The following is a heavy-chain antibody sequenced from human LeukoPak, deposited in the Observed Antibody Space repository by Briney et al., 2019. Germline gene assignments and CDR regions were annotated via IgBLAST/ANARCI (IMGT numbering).Heavy chain of an antibody. CDR3: AKARVVVIDWFDP. CDR1: GFTFSSYA. J-gene: IGHJ5*02. D-gene: IGHD3-22*01. CDR2: ISGSGGST. Sequence: EGSLRLSCAASGFTFSSYAMSWVRQAPGKGLEWVSAISGSGGSTYYADSVKGRFTISRDNSKNTLYLQMNSLRAEDAAVYYCAKARVVVIDWFDPWGQGTLVTVSS. V-gene: IGHV3-23*01.